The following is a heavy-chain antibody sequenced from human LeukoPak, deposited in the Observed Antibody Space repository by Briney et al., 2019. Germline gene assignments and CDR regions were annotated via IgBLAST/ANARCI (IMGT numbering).Heavy chain of an antibody. CDR2: IKQDGSEK. Sequence: PGGSLRLSCAASGFTFSSYAMHWVRQAPGKGLEWVANIKQDGSEKYYVDSVKGRFTISRDNAKNSLYLQMNSLRAEDTAVYYCARDFGSSWSGGDYGMDVWGQGTTVTVSS. V-gene: IGHV3-7*01. J-gene: IGHJ6*02. CDR3: ARDFGSSWSGGDYGMDV. CDR1: GFTFSSYA. D-gene: IGHD6-13*01.